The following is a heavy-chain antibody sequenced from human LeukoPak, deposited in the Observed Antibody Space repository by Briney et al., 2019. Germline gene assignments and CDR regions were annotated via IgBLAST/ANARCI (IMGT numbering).Heavy chain of an antibody. Sequence: SETLSLTCTVSGGSISSGSYYWSWIRQPAGKGLEWIGRIYTSGSTNYNPSLKSRVTISVDTSKNQFSLKLSSVTAADTAVYYCATSYYDSSGYLSWGQGTLVTVSS. CDR3: ATSYYDSSGYLS. V-gene: IGHV4-61*02. D-gene: IGHD3-22*01. CDR2: IYTSGST. J-gene: IGHJ4*02. CDR1: GGSISSGSYY.